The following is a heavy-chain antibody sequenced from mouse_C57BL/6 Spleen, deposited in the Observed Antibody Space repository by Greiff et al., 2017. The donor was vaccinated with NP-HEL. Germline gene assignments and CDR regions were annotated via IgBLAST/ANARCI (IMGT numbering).Heavy chain of an antibody. J-gene: IGHJ3*01. CDR2: INPSNGGT. V-gene: IGHV1-53*01. Sequence: VQLQQPGTELVKPGASVKLSCKASGYTFTSYWMHWVKQRPGQGLEWIGNINPSNGGTNYNEKFKSKATLTVDKSSSTAYMQLSSLTSEDSAVYDCAKGGYYYGSSYGFAYWGQGTLVTVSA. CDR3: AKGGYYYGSSYGFAY. CDR1: GYTFTSYW. D-gene: IGHD1-1*01.